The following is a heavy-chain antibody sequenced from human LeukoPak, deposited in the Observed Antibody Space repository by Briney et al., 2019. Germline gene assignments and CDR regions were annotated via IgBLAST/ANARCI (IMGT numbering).Heavy chain of an antibody. Sequence: ASVKVSCKASGYTFTSYAMHWVRQAPGQRLEWMGWINAGNGNTKYSQKFQGRVTITRNTSISTAYMELSSLRSEDTAVYYCARDPHLEKHQSVDGDYWGQGTLVTVSS. J-gene: IGHJ4*02. CDR1: GYTFTSYA. CDR2: INAGNGNT. D-gene: IGHD5-12*01. CDR3: ARDPHLEKHQSVDGDY. V-gene: IGHV1-3*01.